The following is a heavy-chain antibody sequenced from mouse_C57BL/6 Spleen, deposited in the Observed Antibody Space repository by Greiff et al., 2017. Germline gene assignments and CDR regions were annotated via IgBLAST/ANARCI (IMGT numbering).Heavy chain of an antibody. D-gene: IGHD1-1*01. V-gene: IGHV1-55*01. CDR1: GYTFTSYW. CDR2: IYPGSGST. Sequence: QVQLQQPGAELVKPGASVKMSCKASGYTFTSYWITWVKQRPGQGLEWIGDIYPGSGSTNYNEKFKSKATLTVDTSSSTAYMQLSSLTSEDSAVYYCARETSTTVVATNYFGYWGQSTTLTVAS. J-gene: IGHJ2*01. CDR3: ARETSTTVVATNYFGY.